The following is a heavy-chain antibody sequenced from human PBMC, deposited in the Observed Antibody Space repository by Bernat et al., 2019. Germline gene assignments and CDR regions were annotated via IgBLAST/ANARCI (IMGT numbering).Heavy chain of an antibody. V-gene: IGHV3-43*02. CDR2: ISGDGGST. J-gene: IGHJ4*02. CDR3: AKDPAAGNDLDY. CDR1: GFTFDDYA. Sequence: EVQLVESGGGVVQPGGSLRLSCAASGFTFDDYAMHWVLQAPGKVLEWVSLISGDGGSTYYADSVKGRFTISRDNSKNSLYLQMNSLRTEDTALYYCAKDPAAGNDLDYWGQGTLVTVSS. D-gene: IGHD6-13*01.